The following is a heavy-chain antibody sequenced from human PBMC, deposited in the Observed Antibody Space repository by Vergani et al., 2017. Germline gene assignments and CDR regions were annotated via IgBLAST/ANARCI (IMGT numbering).Heavy chain of an antibody. CDR2: ISTSGTTI. CDR1: GFTFSSYE. Sequence: EVQLVESGGGLVQPGGSLRLSCAASGFTFSSYEMNWVRQAPGKGLEWVSYISTSGTTIYYADSVKGRFTISRDNAKNSLYLQMNSLRAEDTAVYYCAKDFYDFWSGTADLSFDYWGQGTLVTVSS. J-gene: IGHJ4*02. V-gene: IGHV3-48*03. CDR3: AKDFYDFWSGTADLSFDY. D-gene: IGHD3-3*01.